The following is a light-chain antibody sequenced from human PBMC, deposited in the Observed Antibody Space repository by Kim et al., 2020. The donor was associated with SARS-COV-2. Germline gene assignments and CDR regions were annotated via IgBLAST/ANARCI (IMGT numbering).Light chain of an antibody. CDR3: SSHTTSSTYV. CDR2: DSS. CDR1: SSDVGGYNS. J-gene: IGLJ1*01. V-gene: IGLV2-14*03. Sequence: PSITISCTGTSSDVGGYNSVSWYQQHPGKAPKLMIYDSSGRASGVSNRFSGSQSGNTASLTISGLRAEDEADYYCSSHTTSSTYVFGSGTKVTVL.